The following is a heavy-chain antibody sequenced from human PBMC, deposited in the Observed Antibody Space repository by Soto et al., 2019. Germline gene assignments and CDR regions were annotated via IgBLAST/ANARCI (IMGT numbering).Heavy chain of an antibody. D-gene: IGHD6-13*01. CDR3: ARDRAGIAAAGDASDYGMHV. CDR2: IIPTYGTA. J-gene: IGHJ6*02. V-gene: IGHV1-69*01. CDR1: GGTFSSYA. Sequence: QVQLVQSGAEVKKPGSSVKVSCKASGGTFSSYAISWVRQAPGQGREWMGGIIPTYGTANYAQTFQGRVTVTADESTSTAYMERSSLATEDTAVYYCARDRAGIAAAGDASDYGMHVWGQGTTVTDS.